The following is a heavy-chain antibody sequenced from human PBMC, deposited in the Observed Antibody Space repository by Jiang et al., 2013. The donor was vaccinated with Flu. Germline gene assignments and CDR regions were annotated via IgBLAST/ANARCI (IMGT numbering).Heavy chain of an antibody. Sequence: RLSCAASGFTFSSYSMNWVRQAPGKGLEWVSSISSSSSYIYYADSVKGRFTISRDNAKNSLYLQMNSLRAEDTAVYYCARASGVVVVINFDYWGQGTLVTVSS. D-gene: IGHD2-21*01. V-gene: IGHV3-21*01. J-gene: IGHJ4*02. CDR3: ARASGVVVVINFDY. CDR1: GFTFSSYS. CDR2: ISSSSSYI.